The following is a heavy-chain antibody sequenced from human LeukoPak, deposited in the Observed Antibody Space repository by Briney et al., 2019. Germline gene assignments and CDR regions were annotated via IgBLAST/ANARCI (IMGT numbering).Heavy chain of an antibody. CDR2: IKQDGSEK. D-gene: IGHD1-26*01. Sequence: SGGSLRLSCAASGFTFSTYWMSWVRQAPGKGLEWVANIKQDGSEKYVDSVKGRFTISRDNAKNSLYLQMNSLRAEDTAVYYCARRRYSGSSQHFDYWGQGTLVTVSS. V-gene: IGHV3-7*01. CDR1: GFTFSTYW. CDR3: ARRRYSGSSQHFDY. J-gene: IGHJ4*02.